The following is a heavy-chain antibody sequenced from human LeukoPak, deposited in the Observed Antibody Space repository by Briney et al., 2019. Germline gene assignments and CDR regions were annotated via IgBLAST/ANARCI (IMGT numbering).Heavy chain of an antibody. J-gene: IGHJ4*02. V-gene: IGHV3-7*01. D-gene: IGHD3-10*01. Sequence: GGSLRLSCATSGLTFTNAWMSWFRQAPGKGLEWVANIKQDGSEKYYVDSVKGRFTISRDNAKNSLYLQMNSLRAEDTAVYYCARGTDTYYYGSADYWGQGTLVTVSS. CDR2: IKQDGSEK. CDR3: ARGTDTYYYGSADY. CDR1: GLTFTNAW.